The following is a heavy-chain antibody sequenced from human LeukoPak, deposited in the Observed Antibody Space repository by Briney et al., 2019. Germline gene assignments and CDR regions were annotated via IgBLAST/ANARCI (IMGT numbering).Heavy chain of an antibody. Sequence: GESLRISCKGSGYSFTSYWISWVRQMPGKGLEWVGRIDPSDSYTNYSPSFQGHVTISADKSISTAYLQWSSLKALDTAMYYCARAPRVATIWGDYWGQGTLVTVSS. CDR2: IDPSDSYT. V-gene: IGHV5-10-1*01. D-gene: IGHD5-12*01. J-gene: IGHJ4*02. CDR1: GYSFTSYW. CDR3: ARAPRVATIWGDY.